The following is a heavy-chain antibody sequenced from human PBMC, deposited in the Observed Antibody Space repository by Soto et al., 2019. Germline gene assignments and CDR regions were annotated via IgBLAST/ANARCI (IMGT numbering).Heavy chain of an antibody. Sequence: GASVKVSCKASGYTFTSYGISWVRQAPGQGLEWMGWISAYNGNTNYAQKLQGRVTMTTDTSTSTAYMELRSLRFDDTAVYYCARDPPRGFNLLDYYYYYMDVWGKGTTVTVSS. CDR3: ARDPPRGFNLLDYYYYYMDV. CDR1: GYTFTSYG. V-gene: IGHV1-18*01. J-gene: IGHJ6*03. CDR2: ISAYNGNT. D-gene: IGHD1-26*01.